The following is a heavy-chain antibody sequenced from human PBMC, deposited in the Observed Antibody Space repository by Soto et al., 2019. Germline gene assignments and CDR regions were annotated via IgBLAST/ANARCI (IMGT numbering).Heavy chain of an antibody. Sequence: SETLSLTCTVSGGSISSGDNHWSWIRQPPGKGLEWIGYIDDSGSTYYNPSLKSRVTISVDTSKNQFSLKLSSVTAADTAVYYCARRAGYYGPYGMDVWGQGTTVTAP. J-gene: IGHJ6*02. CDR1: GGSISSGDNH. CDR3: ARRAGYYGPYGMDV. CDR2: IDDSGST. V-gene: IGHV4-30-4*01. D-gene: IGHD3-9*01.